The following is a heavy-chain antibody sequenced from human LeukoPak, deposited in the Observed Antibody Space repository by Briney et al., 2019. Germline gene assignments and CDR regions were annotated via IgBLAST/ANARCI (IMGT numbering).Heavy chain of an antibody. CDR1: GFTVNSNY. V-gene: IGHV3-53*01. J-gene: IGHJ5*02. D-gene: IGHD3/OR15-3a*01. CDR2: IYSGCST. Sequence: RGSLRLSCAASGFTVNSNYIRWVRQAPGKGLEWDAVIYSGCSTYCAASVRGRYAISRDNSKSTLYLQMSSLRAEDTAVYYCGRLLDRGAGYWFDPWGQGTLVTVSS. CDR3: GRLLDRGAGYWFDP.